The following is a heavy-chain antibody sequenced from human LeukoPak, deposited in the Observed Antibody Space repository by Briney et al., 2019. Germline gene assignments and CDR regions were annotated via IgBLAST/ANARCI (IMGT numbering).Heavy chain of an antibody. CDR3: ASERYCSSTSCYLPINWFDP. CDR1: GGTFSSYA. Sequence: SVKVSCKASGGTFSSYAISWVRQAPGQGLEWMGGIIPIFGTANYAQKFQGRVTITRDESTSTAYMELSSLRSEDTAVYYCASERYCSSTSCYLPINWFDPWGQGTLVTVSS. D-gene: IGHD2-2*01. J-gene: IGHJ5*02. V-gene: IGHV1-69*05. CDR2: IIPIFGTA.